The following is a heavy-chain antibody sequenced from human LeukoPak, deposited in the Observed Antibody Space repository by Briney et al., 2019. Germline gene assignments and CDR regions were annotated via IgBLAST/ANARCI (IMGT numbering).Heavy chain of an antibody. CDR3: ARGYCSGGSCSDDAFDI. CDR1: GFTVSSNY. D-gene: IGHD2-15*01. V-gene: IGHV3-66*01. J-gene: IGHJ3*02. CDR2: IYSGGST. Sequence: VGSLRLSCAASGFTVSSNYMSWVRQAPGKGLEWVSVIYSGGSTYYADSVKGRFTISRDNSKNTLYLQMNSLRAEDTAVYYCARGYCSGGSCSDDAFDIWGQGTMVTVSS.